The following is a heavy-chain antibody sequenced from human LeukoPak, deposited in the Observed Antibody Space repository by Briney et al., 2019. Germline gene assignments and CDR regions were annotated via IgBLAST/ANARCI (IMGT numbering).Heavy chain of an antibody. CDR2: IYSGGST. J-gene: IGHJ6*02. D-gene: IGHD3-10*01. Sequence: GGSLRLSCAASGFTVSSNYMSWVRQAPGKGLEWVSVIYSGGSTYYADSVKGRFTISRDNSKNTLYLQMNSLRTEDTAVYYCAVTMVRGAHGMDVWGQGTTVTVSS. V-gene: IGHV3-53*01. CDR3: AVTMVRGAHGMDV. CDR1: GFTVSSNY.